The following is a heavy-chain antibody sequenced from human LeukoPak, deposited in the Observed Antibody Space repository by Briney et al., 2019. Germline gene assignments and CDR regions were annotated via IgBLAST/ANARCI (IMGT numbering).Heavy chain of an antibody. Sequence: PGESLRLSCAASGFTFSSYAMSWVRQAPGKGLEWVSAISGSGGSTYYADSVKGRFTISRDNSKNTLYLQMNSLRAEDTAVYYCAKDQRAYGDYVPFDYWGQGTLVTVSS. D-gene: IGHD4-17*01. V-gene: IGHV3-23*01. CDR2: ISGSGGST. CDR1: GFTFSSYA. J-gene: IGHJ4*02. CDR3: AKDQRAYGDYVPFDY.